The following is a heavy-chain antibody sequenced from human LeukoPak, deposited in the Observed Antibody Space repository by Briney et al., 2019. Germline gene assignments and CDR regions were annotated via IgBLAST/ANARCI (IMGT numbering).Heavy chain of an antibody. D-gene: IGHD3-10*01. V-gene: IGHV3-23*01. CDR1: GFTFSSYA. Sequence: GSLRLSCAASGFTFSSYAMSWVRQAPGKGLEWVSAISGSGGSTYYADSVKGRFTISRDNSKNTLYLQMNSLRAEDTAVYYCANLFSGGKYYFDYWGQGTLVTVSS. CDR3: ANLFSGGKYYFDY. CDR2: ISGSGGST. J-gene: IGHJ4*02.